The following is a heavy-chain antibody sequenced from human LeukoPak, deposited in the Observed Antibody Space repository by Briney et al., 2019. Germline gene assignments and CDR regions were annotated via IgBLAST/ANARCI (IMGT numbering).Heavy chain of an antibody. CDR3: AREGDYYDSSGYPEY. J-gene: IGHJ4*02. V-gene: IGHV1-2*02. CDR1: GYTFTGYY. CDR2: INPNSGGT. D-gene: IGHD3-22*01. Sequence: ASVKVSCKASGYTFTGYYMHWVRHAPGQGLEWMGWINPNSGGTNYAQKFQGRVTMTRDTSISTAYMELSRLRSDDTAVYYCAREGDYYDSSGYPEYWGQGTLVTVSS.